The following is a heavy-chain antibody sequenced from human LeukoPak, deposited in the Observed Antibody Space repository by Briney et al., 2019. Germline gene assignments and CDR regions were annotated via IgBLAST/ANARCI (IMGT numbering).Heavy chain of an antibody. CDR1: GCTFSSFW. CDR3: ASDYYG. V-gene: IGHV3-74*01. J-gene: IGHJ6*01. CDR2: IDTDGRST. Sequence: GGPLRLSCAASGCTFSSFWRNWVRQAPGKGLVWVSRIDTDGRSTAYAGSVKGRFTVSRDNAKNTLFLQMNSLRGDDTAVYYCASDYYG.